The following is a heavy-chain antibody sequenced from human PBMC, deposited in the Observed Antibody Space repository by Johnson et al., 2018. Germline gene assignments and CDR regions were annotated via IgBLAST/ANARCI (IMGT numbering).Heavy chain of an antibody. Sequence: QVQLQQWGAGLLKPSETLSLTCSVYDGTFSGYNWMWLRQPPGKGLEWIGEINLGGSTKYNPSLDSRVTISIDTSRNQFSLKLTSVTAADTAGDYCARAVAGAAEYFQHWGQGTLVTVSS. D-gene: IGHD6-19*01. CDR2: INLGGST. CDR1: DGTFSGYN. V-gene: IGHV4-34*01. J-gene: IGHJ1*01. CDR3: ARAVAGAAEYFQH.